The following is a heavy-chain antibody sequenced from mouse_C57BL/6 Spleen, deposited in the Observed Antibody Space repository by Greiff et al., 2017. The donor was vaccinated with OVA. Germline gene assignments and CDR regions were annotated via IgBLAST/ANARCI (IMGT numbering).Heavy chain of an antibody. J-gene: IGHJ3*01. V-gene: IGHV1-72*01. D-gene: IGHD1-1*01. CDR2: IDPNSGGT. Sequence: VQLQQPGPELVKPGASVKLSCKASGYTFTSYWMHWVKQRPGRGLEWIGRIDPNSGGTKYNEKFKGKATLTVDKPSSTAYMQLSSLTSEDSAVYYCAREGGSSYEDVAIAYWGQGTLVTVSA. CDR1: GYTFTSYW. CDR3: AREGGSSYEDVAIAY.